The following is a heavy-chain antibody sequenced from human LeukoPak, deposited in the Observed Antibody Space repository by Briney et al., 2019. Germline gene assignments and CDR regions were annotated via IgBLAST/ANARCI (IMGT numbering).Heavy chain of an antibody. V-gene: IGHV4-59*08. CDR3: ARQLSISHSSGYRADAFDI. J-gene: IGHJ3*02. CDR1: GGSISSYY. CDR2: IYYSGST. D-gene: IGHD3-22*01. Sequence: PSETLSLTCTVSGGSISSYYWSWIRQPPGKGLEWIGYIYYSGSTNYNPSLKSRVTISVDTSKNQFSLKLSSVTAADTAVYYCARQLSISHSSGYRADAFDIWGQGTMVTVSS.